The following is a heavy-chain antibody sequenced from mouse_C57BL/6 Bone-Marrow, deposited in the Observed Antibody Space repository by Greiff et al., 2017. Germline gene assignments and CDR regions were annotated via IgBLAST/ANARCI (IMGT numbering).Heavy chain of an antibody. CDR3: TDYYGYDAYYFDY. V-gene: IGHV6-3*01. CDR1: GFPFSNYW. D-gene: IGHD2-2*01. J-gene: IGHJ2*01. CDR2: IRLKSDNYAT. Sequence: EVKLMESGGGLVQPGGSMKLSCVASGFPFSNYWMNWVRQSPEKGLEWVAQIRLKSDNYATHYAESVKGSFTISRDDSKSSVYRQMNNLRPEDTLIYYGTDYYGYDAYYFDYWGQGTTLTVSS.